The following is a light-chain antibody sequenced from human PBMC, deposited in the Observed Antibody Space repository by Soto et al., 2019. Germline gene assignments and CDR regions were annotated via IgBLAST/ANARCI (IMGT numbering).Light chain of an antibody. Sequence: QSVLTHPASVSGSPGQSITISCTGTSSDVGSYNLVSWYQQHPGKAPKLMIYEVSKRPPGVSNRFSGSKSGNTASLTISGLQAEDEADYYCCSYAGSSTPLIFGTGTKVTVL. V-gene: IGLV2-23*02. J-gene: IGLJ1*01. CDR1: SSDVGSYNL. CDR3: CSYAGSSTPLI. CDR2: EVS.